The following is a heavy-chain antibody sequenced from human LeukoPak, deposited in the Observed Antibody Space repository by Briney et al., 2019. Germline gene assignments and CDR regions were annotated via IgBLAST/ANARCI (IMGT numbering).Heavy chain of an antibody. CDR2: INHSGST. Sequence: SETLSLTCAVYGGSFSGYYWSWIRQPPGKGLEWIGEINHSGSTNYNPSLKSRVTISVDTSKNQFSLKLSSVTAADTAVYYCAREGYSSSRNWFDPWGQGTLVTVSS. D-gene: IGHD6-13*01. J-gene: IGHJ5*02. V-gene: IGHV4-34*01. CDR3: AREGYSSSRNWFDP. CDR1: GGSFSGYY.